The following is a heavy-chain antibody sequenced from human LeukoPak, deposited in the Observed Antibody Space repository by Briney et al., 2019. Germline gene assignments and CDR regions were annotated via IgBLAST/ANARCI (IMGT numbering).Heavy chain of an antibody. CDR1: GYSFTSYW. Sequence: GESLKISCKGSGYSFTSYWLGWVRQMPGKGLEWMGIIYPGDSDTRYSPSFQGQVTISADKSISTAYLQWSSLKASDTAMYYCARRITDYYYGMDVWGQGTTVTVSS. V-gene: IGHV5-51*01. CDR3: ARRITDYYYGMDV. J-gene: IGHJ6*02. D-gene: IGHD1-14*01. CDR2: IYPGDSDT.